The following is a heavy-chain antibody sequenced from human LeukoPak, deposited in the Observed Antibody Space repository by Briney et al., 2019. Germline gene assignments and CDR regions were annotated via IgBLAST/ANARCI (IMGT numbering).Heavy chain of an antibody. CDR1: GGTFSCYA. D-gene: IGHD1-1*01. Sequence: GSSVKVSCKASGGTFSCYAISWVRQAPGQGLEWMGGIIPIFGTANYAQKFQGRVTITADESTSTAYMELSSLRSEDTAVYYCARKANMEDYYYMDVWGKGTTVTVSS. CDR2: IIPIFGTA. V-gene: IGHV1-69*01. CDR3: ARKANMEDYYYMDV. J-gene: IGHJ6*03.